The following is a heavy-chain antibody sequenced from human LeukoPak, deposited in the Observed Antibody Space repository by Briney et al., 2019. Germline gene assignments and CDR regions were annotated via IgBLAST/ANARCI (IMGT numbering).Heavy chain of an antibody. CDR3: ARGPSGDSGDY. D-gene: IGHD4-17*01. Sequence: ASVKVSCMAFGYTFITYYMHWVRQAPGQGLEWMGIINPSGGTTSYAQKFQGRVTMTRDTSTSTVYMELSSLRSEDTAVYYCARGPSGDSGDYWGQGTLVTVSS. J-gene: IGHJ4*02. CDR2: INPSGGTT. V-gene: IGHV1-46*01. CDR1: GYTFITYY.